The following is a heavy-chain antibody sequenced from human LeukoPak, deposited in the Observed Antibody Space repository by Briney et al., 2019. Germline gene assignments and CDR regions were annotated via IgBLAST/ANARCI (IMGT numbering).Heavy chain of an antibody. CDR1: GFTFSNAW. CDR2: ISSDGRNK. CDR3: ARGAYSGYPLGFYFDS. V-gene: IGHV3-33*03. Sequence: GGSLRLSCAASGFTFSNAWMSWVRQAPGKGLEWVVVISSDGRNKYYADSVKGRLTVSRDNSKNTLYLQMNSLRPEDTSVFFCARGAYSGYPLGFYFDSWGQGILVTVSS. D-gene: IGHD6-25*01. J-gene: IGHJ4*02.